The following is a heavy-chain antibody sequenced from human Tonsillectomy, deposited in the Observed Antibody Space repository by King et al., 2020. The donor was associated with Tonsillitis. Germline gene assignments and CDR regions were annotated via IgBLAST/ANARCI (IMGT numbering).Heavy chain of an antibody. J-gene: IGHJ3*01. CDR1: GFTFSSYA. V-gene: IGHV3-23*04. CDR3: AKDKVATMPRDAFDF. D-gene: IGHD5-12*01. CDR2: ISASGGSR. Sequence: VQLVESGGGLVQPGGSLRLSCAASGFTFSSYAMSWVRQAPGKGLEWVSGISASGGSRYSADSVKGRFTISRDNSKNTLYLQMKSLRAEDTALYYCAKDKVATMPRDAFDFWGQGTMVTVSS.